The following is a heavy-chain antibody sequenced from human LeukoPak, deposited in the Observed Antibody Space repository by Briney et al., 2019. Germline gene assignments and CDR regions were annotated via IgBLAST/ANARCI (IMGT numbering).Heavy chain of an antibody. J-gene: IGHJ4*02. CDR1: GGSISSSYYY. V-gene: IGHV4-39*01. Sequence: SETLSLTCTVSGGSISSSYYYWGWIRQPPGKGLEWIGSIYYSGSTYYNPSLKSRVTISVDTSKNQFSLKLRSVTAADTAVYYCATMASSGWYGGFDYWGQGTLVTVSS. CDR2: IYYSGST. CDR3: ATMASSGWYGGFDY. D-gene: IGHD6-19*01.